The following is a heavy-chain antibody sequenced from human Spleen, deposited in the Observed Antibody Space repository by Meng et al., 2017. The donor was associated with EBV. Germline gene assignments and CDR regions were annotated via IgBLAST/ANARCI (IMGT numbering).Heavy chain of an antibody. J-gene: IGHJ4*02. D-gene: IGHD5-12*01. V-gene: IGHV4-39*01. CDR2: IFYTGST. Sequence: LQLPGSGPGLVKPSETLSLTCTVSGGSISSSGSYWGWIRQPPGKGLEWIGSIFYTGSTYHNPSLKSRVSISVDTSKNQFSLKLTSVAAADTAVYYCASLSGYDLNYWGQGTLVTVSS. CDR1: GGSISSSGSY. CDR3: ASLSGYDLNY.